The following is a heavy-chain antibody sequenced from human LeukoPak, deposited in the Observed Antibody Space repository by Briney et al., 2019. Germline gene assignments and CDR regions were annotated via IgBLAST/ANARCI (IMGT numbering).Heavy chain of an antibody. CDR2: THNSGST. D-gene: IGHD3-3*01. CDR1: GGSISSYY. CDR3: AREGHDFWSGSRGWFDP. J-gene: IGHJ5*02. V-gene: IGHV4-4*09. Sequence: SETLSLTCTVSGGSISSYYWSWIRQPPGKGLEWIGYTHNSGSTFYNPSLKSRFTISVDTSKNQFSLKVRSVTATDTAVYYCAREGHDFWSGSRGWFDPWGPGTLVTVSS.